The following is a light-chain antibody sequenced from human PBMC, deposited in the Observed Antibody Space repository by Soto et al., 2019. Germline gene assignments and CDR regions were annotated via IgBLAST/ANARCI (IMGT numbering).Light chain of an antibody. Sequence: EIVLTQSPATLSLYPGERATLSCRASQSVGSYLVWYQQKPGQAPRLFIHGASNRATGIPARFSGSGSGTDFTLTISSLEPEDFAVYYCQQRSSWPPLFGQGTRLEIK. CDR3: QQRSSWPPL. CDR2: GAS. CDR1: QSVGSY. V-gene: IGKV3-11*01. J-gene: IGKJ5*01.